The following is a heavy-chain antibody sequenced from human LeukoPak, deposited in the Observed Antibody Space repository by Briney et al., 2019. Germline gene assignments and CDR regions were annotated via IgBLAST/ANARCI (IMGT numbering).Heavy chain of an antibody. J-gene: IGHJ3*02. V-gene: IGHV4-34*01. CDR2: INHSGST. CDR1: GGSFSGYY. CDR3: ETLTGGDDDFDI. Sequence: SETLSLTCAVYGGSFSGYYWSWIRQPPGKGLEWIGEINHSGSTNYNPSLKSRVTISVLTSKNRFSLKLSSVTAADTAVYYCETLTGGDDDFDIWGQGTMVTVSS. D-gene: IGHD4-23*01.